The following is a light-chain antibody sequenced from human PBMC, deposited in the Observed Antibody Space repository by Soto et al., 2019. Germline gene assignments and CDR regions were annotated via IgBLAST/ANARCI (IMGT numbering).Light chain of an antibody. CDR1: QSVSSN. V-gene: IGKV3-15*01. CDR2: GAS. J-gene: IGKJ2*02. CDR3: QQYNNWPPEGT. Sequence: EIVMTQSPATLSVSPGERATLSCRASQSVSSNLAWHQQKPGQAPRLLIYGASTRATGIPARFSGSGSGTEFTLTISSLQSEDFAVYYCQQYNNWPPEGTFGQGTKLEIK.